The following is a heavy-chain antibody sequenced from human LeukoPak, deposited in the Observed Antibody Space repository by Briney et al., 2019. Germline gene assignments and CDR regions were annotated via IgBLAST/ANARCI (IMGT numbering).Heavy chain of an antibody. CDR3: AVLGYGSGSYFDY. V-gene: IGHV5-51*01. Sequence: GESLTISCQGSGYSFTSYWIGWVRQMPGKGLEWMGIIYPGDSETRYSPSFQGQVTISADESISTAYLQWSSLKASDTAMYYCAVLGYGSGSYFDYWGQGTLVTVSS. CDR2: IYPGDSET. D-gene: IGHD3-10*01. CDR1: GYSFTSYW. J-gene: IGHJ4*03.